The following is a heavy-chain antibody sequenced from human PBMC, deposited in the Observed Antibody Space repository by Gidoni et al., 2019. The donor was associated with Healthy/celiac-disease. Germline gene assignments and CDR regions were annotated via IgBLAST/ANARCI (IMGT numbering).Heavy chain of an antibody. J-gene: IGHJ5*02. CDR3: ARDQDTTSYYDYVWGSYRHNWFDP. V-gene: IGHV4-4*02. Sequence: QVQLQESGPGLVKPSGTLSLTCAVSGGSISSSNWWSWVRQPPGKGLEWIGEIYHSGSTNYNPSLKSRVTISVDKSKNQFSLKLSSVTAADTAVYYCARDQDTTSYYDYVWGSYRHNWFDPWGQGTLVTVSS. CDR2: IYHSGST. CDR1: GGSISSSNW. D-gene: IGHD3-16*02.